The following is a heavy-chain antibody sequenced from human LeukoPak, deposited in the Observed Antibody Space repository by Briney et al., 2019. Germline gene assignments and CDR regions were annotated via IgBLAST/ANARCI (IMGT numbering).Heavy chain of an antibody. Sequence: PSETLSLTCTVSGGSISSSSYYWGWIRQPPGKGLEWIGSIYYSGSTYYNPSLKSRVTISIDTSKTQFSLKLSSVTAADTAVYYCARHPSRLATSAFYWGQGTLVAVSS. CDR3: ARHPSRLATSAFY. CDR2: IYYSGST. V-gene: IGHV4-39*01. CDR1: GGSISSSSYY. J-gene: IGHJ4*02. D-gene: IGHD3-10*01.